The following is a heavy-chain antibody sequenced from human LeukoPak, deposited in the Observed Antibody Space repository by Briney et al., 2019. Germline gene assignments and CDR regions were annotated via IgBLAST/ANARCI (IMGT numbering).Heavy chain of an antibody. Sequence: GGSLRLSCAASGFTFSSYAMSWVRQAPGKGLEWVLSIGGSGDNTFYADSVKDRFTISRDNSKNTLFLQMNSLRAEDTAVYYCAKGRGTTVTSAANYWGQGTLVTVSS. CDR3: AKGRGTTVTSAANY. CDR2: IGGSGDNT. J-gene: IGHJ4*02. CDR1: GFTFSSYA. D-gene: IGHD4-17*01. V-gene: IGHV3-23*01.